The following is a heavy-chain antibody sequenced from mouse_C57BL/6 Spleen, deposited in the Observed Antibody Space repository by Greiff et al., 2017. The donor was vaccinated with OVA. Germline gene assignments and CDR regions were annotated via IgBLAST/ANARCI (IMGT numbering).Heavy chain of an antibody. J-gene: IGHJ3*01. CDR1: GYTFTSYW. CDR2: IYPSDSET. CDR3: ARGGWGSWAC. Sequence: VQLQQPGAELVRPGSSVKLSCKASGYTFTSYWMDWVKQRPGQGLEWIGNIYPSDSETHYNQKFKDKATLTVDKSSSTAYMQLSSLTSEDSAVYYCARGGWGSWACWGQGTLVTVSA. D-gene: IGHD1-1*01. V-gene: IGHV1-61*01.